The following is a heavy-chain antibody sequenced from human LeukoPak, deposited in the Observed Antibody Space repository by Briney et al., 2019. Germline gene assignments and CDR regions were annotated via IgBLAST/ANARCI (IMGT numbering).Heavy chain of an antibody. CDR3: ARGYSSSSDFNYYYYMDV. Sequence: SVKVSCKASGGTFSSYAISWARQAPGQGLEWMGRIIPIFGTANYAQKFQGRVTITTDESTSTAYMELSSLRSEDTAVYYCARGYSSSSDFNYYYYMDVWGKGTTVTVSS. CDR2: IIPIFGTA. CDR1: GGTFSSYA. J-gene: IGHJ6*03. V-gene: IGHV1-69*05. D-gene: IGHD6-6*01.